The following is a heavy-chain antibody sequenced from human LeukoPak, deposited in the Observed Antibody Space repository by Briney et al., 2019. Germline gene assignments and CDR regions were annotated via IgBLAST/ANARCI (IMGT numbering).Heavy chain of an antibody. CDR3: VKGSYYESSGHYYFDY. V-gene: IGHV3-23*01. D-gene: IGHD3-22*01. CDR1: AFTFSSYT. Sequence: GGSLSLSRAASAFTFSSYTMSSGRQAPRRGREWVSAISGSGDSTYSADSVEGRFTISRDNSKNTLYLQMDSRRAEDTAVNYCVKGSYYESSGHYYFDYWGEGTLVTVSS. J-gene: IGHJ4*02. CDR2: ISGSGDST.